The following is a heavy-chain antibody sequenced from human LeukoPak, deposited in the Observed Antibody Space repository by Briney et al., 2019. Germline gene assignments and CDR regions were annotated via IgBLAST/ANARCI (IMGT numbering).Heavy chain of an antibody. V-gene: IGHV3-23*01. Sequence: GGSLRLSCAASGFTFSSYAMSCVRQAPGKGLEWVSGISGSGGITYYADSVKGRFTISRDNSKNTLYLQMNSLRAEDTAVYYCAKHSSAPGWGFDYWGQGTLVTVSS. D-gene: IGHD6-25*01. CDR2: ISGSGGIT. J-gene: IGHJ4*02. CDR1: GFTFSSYA. CDR3: AKHSSAPGWGFDY.